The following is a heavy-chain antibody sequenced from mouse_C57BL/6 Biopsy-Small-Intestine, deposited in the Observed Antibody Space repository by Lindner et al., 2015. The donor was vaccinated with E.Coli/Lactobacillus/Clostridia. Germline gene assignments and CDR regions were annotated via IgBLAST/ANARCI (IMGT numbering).Heavy chain of an antibody. D-gene: IGHD2-10*01. Sequence: VQLQESGPELVKPGASVKISCKASGYSFTGYYMNWVRQSPEKSLEWIGEINPSTGGTSYNQKFKGKATITVDKYSSTAYLQLKSLTSEDSAVYYCARSYYDNLDYWGQGTTLTVSS. V-gene: IGHV1-42*01. CDR2: INPSTGGT. CDR1: GYSFTGYY. J-gene: IGHJ2*01. CDR3: ARSYYDNLDY.